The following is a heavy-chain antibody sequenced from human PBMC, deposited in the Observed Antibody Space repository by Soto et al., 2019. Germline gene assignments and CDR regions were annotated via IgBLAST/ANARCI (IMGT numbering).Heavy chain of an antibody. CDR3: AHRRRPYSGSFYGWFDP. D-gene: IGHD1-26*01. CDR1: GFSLSTSGVG. Sequence: QITLKESGPTLVKPTQTLTLTCTFSGFSLSTSGVGVGWIRQPPGKALEWLALIYWDDDKRYSPSLNSRLTIPKDTSKTQVVLTMTNMDPVDTATYYCAHRRRPYSGSFYGWFDPWGQGTLVTVSS. J-gene: IGHJ5*02. CDR2: IYWDDDK. V-gene: IGHV2-5*02.